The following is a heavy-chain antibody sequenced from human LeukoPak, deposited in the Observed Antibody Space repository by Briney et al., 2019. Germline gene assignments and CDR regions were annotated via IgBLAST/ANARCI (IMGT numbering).Heavy chain of an antibody. CDR1: GGSISSSSYY. CDR2: IYYSGST. V-gene: IGHV4-39*01. D-gene: IGHD2-21*02. CDR3: ARHGTMGGRGDWSSHSAIDY. J-gene: IGHJ4*02. Sequence: SETLSLTCTVSGGSISSSSYYWGWIRQPPGKGLEWIGSIYYSGSTYYNPSLKSRVTISVDTSKNQFSLKLSSVTAADTAVYYCARHGTMGGRGDWSSHSAIDYWGQGTLVTVSS.